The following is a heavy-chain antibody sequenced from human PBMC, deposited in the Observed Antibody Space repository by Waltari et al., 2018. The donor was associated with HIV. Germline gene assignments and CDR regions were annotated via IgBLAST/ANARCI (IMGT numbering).Heavy chain of an antibody. V-gene: IGHV3-74*01. J-gene: IGHJ4*02. CDR2: LNSDGSSR. Sequence: VQLVESGGGSIKTGGSLRLSCTATGLSGRNHWMAWVRQGPGKGLVWVARLNSDGSSRNYADAVKGRFVISRDNARNTVYLQLNSLRVEDTAMYFCARASHYIEFSTFDGDYYFDVWGRGTRVAVSS. CDR1: GLSGRNHW. CDR3: ARASHYIEFSTFDGDYYFDV. D-gene: IGHD2-15*01.